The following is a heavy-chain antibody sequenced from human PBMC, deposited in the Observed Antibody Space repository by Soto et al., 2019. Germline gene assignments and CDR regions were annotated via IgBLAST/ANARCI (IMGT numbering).Heavy chain of an antibody. CDR3: ARDLSLDY. J-gene: IGHJ4*02. CDR1: GGSVSSGSYY. Sequence: SETLSLTCTVSGGSVSSGSYYWSWIRQPPGKGLEWIGYIYYSGSTNYNPSLKSRVTISVDTSKNQFSLKLNSVTAADTAVYYCARDLSLDYWGQGTLVTVSS. V-gene: IGHV4-61*01. CDR2: IYYSGST.